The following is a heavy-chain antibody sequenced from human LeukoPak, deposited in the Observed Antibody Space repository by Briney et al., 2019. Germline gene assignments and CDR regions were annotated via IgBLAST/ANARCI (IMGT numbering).Heavy chain of an antibody. CDR1: GCTFSSYA. J-gene: IGHJ3*02. CDR2: IIPILGIA. V-gene: IGHV1-69*04. CDR3: ARVTRPNAFDS. Sequence: SVKVSCKASGCTFSSYAISWVRQAPAQGLEWMGRIIPILGIANYAQKFQGRVTITADKSTSTAYMELSSLRSEDTAVYYCARVTRPNAFDSWGQRTMVTVSS.